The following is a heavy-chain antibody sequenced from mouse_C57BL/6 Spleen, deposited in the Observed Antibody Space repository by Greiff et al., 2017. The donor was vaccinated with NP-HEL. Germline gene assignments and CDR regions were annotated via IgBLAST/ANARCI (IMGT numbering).Heavy chain of an antibody. V-gene: IGHV1-69*01. CDR3: ASGEAMDY. CDR1: GYTFTSYW. J-gene: IGHJ4*01. CDR2: IDPSDSYT. Sequence: QVQLQQPGAELVMPGASVKLSCKASGYTFTSYWMHWVKQRPGQGLEWIGEIDPSDSYTNYNQKFKGKSTLTVDKSSSTAYMPLSSLTSEDSAVYYCASGEAMDYWGQGTSVTVSS.